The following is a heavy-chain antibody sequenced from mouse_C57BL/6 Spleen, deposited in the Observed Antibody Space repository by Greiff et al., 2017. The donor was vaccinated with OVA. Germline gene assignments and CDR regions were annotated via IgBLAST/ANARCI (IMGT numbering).Heavy chain of an antibody. J-gene: IGHJ3*01. Sequence: VHLVESGAELVRPGASVTLSCKASGYTFTDYEMHWVKQTPVHGLEWIGAIDPETGGTAYNQKFKGKAILTADKSSSTAYMELRSLTSEDSAVYYCTRDSGFDYWGQGTLVTVSA. CDR2: IDPETGGT. CDR1: GYTFTDYE. CDR3: TRDSGFDY. V-gene: IGHV1-15*01.